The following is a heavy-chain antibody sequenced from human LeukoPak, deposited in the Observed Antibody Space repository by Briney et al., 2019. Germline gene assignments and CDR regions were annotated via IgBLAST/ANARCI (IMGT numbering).Heavy chain of an antibody. D-gene: IGHD6-13*01. CDR3: ARVTEYSTAGMRY. J-gene: IGHJ4*02. Sequence: GGSLRLSCAASGFTFSNYWMHWVRQVPGKGLVWLSRISSDGSTITYADSVKGRFTISRDNAKNTMYLQMNSLRAEDTALYYCARVTEYSTAGMRYWGQGTLVTVSS. CDR1: GFTFSNYW. CDR2: ISSDGSTI. V-gene: IGHV3-74*01.